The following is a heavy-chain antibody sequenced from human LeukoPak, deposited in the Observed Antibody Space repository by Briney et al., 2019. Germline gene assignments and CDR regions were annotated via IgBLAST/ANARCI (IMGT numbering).Heavy chain of an antibody. CDR3: ARHDYAES. CDR1: GFTFSSYA. V-gene: IGHV3-30*14. J-gene: IGHJ4*02. CDR2: ISYDGSNK. Sequence: GRSLRLSCAASGFTFSSYAMHWVRQAPGKGLEWVAVISYDGSNKYYAESVKGRFTISRDNFRNTLYLQMNSLRVEDTAVYYCARHDYAESWGQGSLVTVSS.